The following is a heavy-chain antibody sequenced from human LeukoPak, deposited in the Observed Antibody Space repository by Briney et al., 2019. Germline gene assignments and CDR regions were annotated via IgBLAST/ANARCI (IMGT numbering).Heavy chain of an antibody. V-gene: IGHV3-74*01. CDR1: GFTFRSYW. Sequence: WVSLRLSCAASGFTFRSYWMHWVRQAPGKGPVWVSRLNSDGSITQYADSVKGRFTISRDNAKNTLYLQMNSLRAEDTAVYYCARVQEVGVYFEYWGLGTLVTVSS. CDR3: ARVQEVGVYFEY. D-gene: IGHD1-26*01. J-gene: IGHJ4*02. CDR2: LNSDGSIT.